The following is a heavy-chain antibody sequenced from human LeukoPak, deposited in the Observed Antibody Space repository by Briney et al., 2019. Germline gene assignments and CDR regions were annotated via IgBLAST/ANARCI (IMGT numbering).Heavy chain of an antibody. V-gene: IGHV3-48*03. CDR2: ISSSGSTI. CDR3: AGQSRLGYCSGGSCYSQPFDP. CDR1: GFTFLNLE. Sequence: GGSLRLSCAASGFTFLNLEMNWVRQAPGKGLEWVSYISSSGSTIYYADSVKGRFTISRDNAKNSLYLQMNSLRAEDTAVYYCAGQSRLGYCSGGSCYSQPFDPWGQGTLVTVSS. D-gene: IGHD2-15*01. J-gene: IGHJ5*02.